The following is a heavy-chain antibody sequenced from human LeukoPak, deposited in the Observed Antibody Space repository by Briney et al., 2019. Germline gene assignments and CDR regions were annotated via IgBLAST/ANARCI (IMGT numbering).Heavy chain of an antibody. Sequence: SETLSLTCTVSGGSISSSSYHWGWIRQPPGKGLEWIGSIYYSGSSDYNPSLKSRVTISVDTSKNQFSLKLSSVTAADTAVYYCARGYSYGRALDYWGQGTLVTVSS. CDR2: IYYSGSS. D-gene: IGHD5-18*01. CDR3: ARGYSYGRALDY. J-gene: IGHJ4*02. V-gene: IGHV4-39*07. CDR1: GGSISSSSYH.